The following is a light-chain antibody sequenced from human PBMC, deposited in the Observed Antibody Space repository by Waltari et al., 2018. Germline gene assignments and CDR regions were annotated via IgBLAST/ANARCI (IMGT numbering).Light chain of an antibody. CDR2: GAS. CDR3: QQYNNWPRGT. Sequence: EIVMTQSPATLSVSPGERATLSCRASQSVSSNLARYQQKPGQAPRLLIYGASTRATGIPARFSGSGSGTEFTLPISSLQSEDFAVYYCQQYNNWPRGTFGPGTKVDIK. CDR1: QSVSSN. V-gene: IGKV3-15*01. J-gene: IGKJ3*01.